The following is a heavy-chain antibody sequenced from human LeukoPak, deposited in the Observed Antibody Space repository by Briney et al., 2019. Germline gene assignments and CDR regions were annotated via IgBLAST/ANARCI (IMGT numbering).Heavy chain of an antibody. J-gene: IGHJ6*03. CDR3: SRSHDYGGLYFYYYMDV. CDR1: GGSISSRSDY. D-gene: IGHD4-23*01. V-gene: IGHV4-39*01. Sequence: SETLSLTSTVSGGSISSRSDYLGWIRQTPAKGLEWIGNLDSSGSTYYNPSLKSRVTISVGTSKNQFSLNLRSVTAADTAIYFCSRSHDYGGLYFYYYMDVWGKGTTVTVSS. CDR2: LDSSGST.